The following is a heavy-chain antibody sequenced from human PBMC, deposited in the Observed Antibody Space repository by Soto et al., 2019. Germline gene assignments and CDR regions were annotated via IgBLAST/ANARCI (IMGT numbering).Heavy chain of an antibody. J-gene: IGHJ3*02. CDR1: GGSISSYY. D-gene: IGHD2-2*02. Sequence: SETLSLTCTVSGGSISSYYWTWIRQPPGKGLEWIGYIHYSGSTNYNPSLKSRVTISVDTSKNHFSLKLSSVTAADTAVYYCARGPPHTWSGAFDIWGQGTMVTVPS. V-gene: IGHV4-59*12. CDR3: ARGPPHTWSGAFDI. CDR2: IHYSGST.